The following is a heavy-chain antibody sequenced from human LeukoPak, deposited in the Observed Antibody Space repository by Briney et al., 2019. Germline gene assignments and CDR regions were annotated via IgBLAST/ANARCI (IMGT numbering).Heavy chain of an antibody. V-gene: IGHV3-30*02. Sequence: GGSLRLSCAASGFTFSSYGMHWVRQAPGKGLEWVAFIRYDGSNKYYADSVKGRFTISRDNSKNTLYLQMNSLRAEDTAVYYCAKEGAPYYYGSGSKYYYMGVWGKGTTVTIAS. CDR2: IRYDGSNK. CDR3: AKEGAPYYYGSGSKYYYMGV. D-gene: IGHD3-10*01. J-gene: IGHJ6*03. CDR1: GFTFSSYG.